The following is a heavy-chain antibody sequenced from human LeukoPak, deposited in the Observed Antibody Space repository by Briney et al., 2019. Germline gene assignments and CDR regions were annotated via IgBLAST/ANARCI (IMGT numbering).Heavy chain of an antibody. CDR2: IYYSGST. J-gene: IGHJ5*02. D-gene: IGHD6-13*01. V-gene: IGHV4-59*01. Sequence: SETLSLTCAVSGGSISSYYWSWIRQPPGKGLEWIGYIYYSGSTNYNPSLKSRVTISVDTSKNQFSLKLSSVTAADTAVYYCAREYSSSWYNWFDPWGQGTLVTVSS. CDR1: GGSISSYY. CDR3: AREYSSSWYNWFDP.